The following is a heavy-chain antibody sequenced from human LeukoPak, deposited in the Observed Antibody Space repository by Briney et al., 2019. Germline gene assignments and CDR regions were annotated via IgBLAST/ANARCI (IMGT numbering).Heavy chain of an antibody. CDR1: GFTFSSYW. Sequence: GSLRLSCAASGFTFSSYWMSWVRQAPGKGLEWVANIKQDGSEKYYVDSVKGRFTISRDNSKNTLYLQMNSLRAEDTAVYYCAKNDLFRFGELVYYYYYMDVWGKGTTVTISS. CDR3: AKNDLFRFGELVYYYYYMDV. V-gene: IGHV3-7*01. J-gene: IGHJ6*03. CDR2: IKQDGSEK. D-gene: IGHD3-10*01.